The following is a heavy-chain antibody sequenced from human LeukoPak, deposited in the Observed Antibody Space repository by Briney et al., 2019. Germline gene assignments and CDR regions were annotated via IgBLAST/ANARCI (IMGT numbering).Heavy chain of an antibody. CDR3: ARDLPPIVVVPAAPGWYFDY. CDR1: GYTFTSYY. Sequence: ASVKVSCKASGYTFTSYYMHWVRQAPGQGLGWMGIINPSGGSTSYAQKFQGRVTMTRDTSTSTVYMELSSLRSEDTAVYYCARDLPPIVVVPAAPGWYFDYWGRGTLVTVSS. V-gene: IGHV1-46*01. J-gene: IGHJ4*02. D-gene: IGHD2-2*01. CDR2: INPSGGST.